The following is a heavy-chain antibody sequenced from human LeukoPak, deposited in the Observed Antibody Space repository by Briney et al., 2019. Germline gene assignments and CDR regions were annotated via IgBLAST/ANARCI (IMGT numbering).Heavy chain of an antibody. Sequence: GGSLRLSCAASGFIFSNYITNWVRQAPGKGLEWVSSISRSSGSSSYIYYADSVKGRFTISRDNTKNSLYLQMNSLRAEDTAVYYCARDLNPGYSGYDGYFDYWGQGTLVTVSS. J-gene: IGHJ4*02. D-gene: IGHD5-12*01. CDR1: GFIFSNYI. V-gene: IGHV3-21*01. CDR3: ARDLNPGYSGYDGYFDY. CDR2: ISRSSGSSSYI.